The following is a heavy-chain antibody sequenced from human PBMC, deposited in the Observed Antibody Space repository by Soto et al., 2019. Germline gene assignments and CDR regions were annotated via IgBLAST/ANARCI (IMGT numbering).Heavy chain of an antibody. CDR1: GFTFSTYW. CDR3: ARTDYYFDL. V-gene: IGHV3-74*01. J-gene: IGHJ4*02. D-gene: IGHD2-21*02. CDR2: ISGDGTST. Sequence: GGSLRLSCAASGFTFSTYWMHWVRQAPGKGLVWVSRISGDGTSTSYADSVKGRFTISRDNAKNTLHLRMDSLRAEDTAVYYCARTDYYFDLWGQGTLVTVSS.